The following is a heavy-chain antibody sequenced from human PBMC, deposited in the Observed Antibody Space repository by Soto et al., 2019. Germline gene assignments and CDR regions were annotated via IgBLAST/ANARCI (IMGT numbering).Heavy chain of an antibody. CDR1: GFTFSDHY. J-gene: IGHJ4*02. CDR3: ARVRLGVTTRLFDY. D-gene: IGHD3-16*01. CDR2: TKNKANSYTT. V-gene: IGHV3-72*01. Sequence: EVQLVESGGGLVQPGGSLRLSCAASGFTFSDHYMDWVSQAPGKGLEWVGRTKNKANSYTTEYAASVKGRFTISRDDSKNPLELQMNSLKTEDTAVYYCARVRLGVTTRLFDYWGQGTLVTVSS.